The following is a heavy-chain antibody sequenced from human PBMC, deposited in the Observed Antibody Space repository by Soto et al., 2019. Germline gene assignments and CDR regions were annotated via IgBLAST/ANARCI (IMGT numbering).Heavy chain of an antibody. J-gene: IGHJ4*02. CDR1: GGSISSRTSY. CDR3: AREGGGGVDC. CDR2: IYYGGDS. Sequence: QVQLQESGPGLVKPSQTLSLTCTVSGGSISSRTSYWSWIRQHPGKGLEWIGYIYYGGDSFYNPSIKSRVTIAIDTSETHFSLKRNPVTAADTAVYFGAREGGGGVDCWGQGTLVTVAS. V-gene: IGHV4-31*03. D-gene: IGHD1-26*01.